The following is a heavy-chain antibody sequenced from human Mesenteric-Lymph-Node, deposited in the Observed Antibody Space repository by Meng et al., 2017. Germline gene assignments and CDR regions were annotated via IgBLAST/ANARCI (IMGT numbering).Heavy chain of an antibody. CDR1: GGSFSGYY. Sequence: GSLRLSCAVYGGSFSGYYWSWIRQPPGKGLEWIGEINHSGSTNYNPSLKSRVTISVDTSKNQFSLKLSSVTAADTAVYYCARGPERVGGYSGYDFLDYWGQGTLVTVSS. V-gene: IGHV4-34*01. D-gene: IGHD5-12*01. CDR2: INHSGST. J-gene: IGHJ4*02. CDR3: ARGPERVGGYSGYDFLDY.